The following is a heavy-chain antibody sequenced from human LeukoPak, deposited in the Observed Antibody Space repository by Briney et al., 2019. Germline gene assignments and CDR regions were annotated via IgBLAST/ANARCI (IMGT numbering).Heavy chain of an antibody. CDR1: GFSFSSCW. CDR2: IKQDGSEK. Sequence: GGSLRLSCAASGFSFSSCWMSWFRQAPGKGLEWVANIKQDGSEKYYVDSVEGRFTISRDNAKKSLYLQMSSLRAEDTAVYYCAKGDDLGAFTYPGFWGQGTLVTVSS. D-gene: IGHD3-3*01. CDR3: AKGDDLGAFTYPGF. V-gene: IGHV3-7*01. J-gene: IGHJ4*02.